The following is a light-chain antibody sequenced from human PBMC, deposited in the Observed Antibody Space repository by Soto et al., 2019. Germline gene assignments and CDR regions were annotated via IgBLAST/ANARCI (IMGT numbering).Light chain of an antibody. J-gene: IGLJ3*02. V-gene: IGLV2-8*01. CDR2: EVS. Sequence: QSVLTQPPSASGSPGQSVTISCTGTSSDIGGYNDVSWYQQHPGKAPKLIIYEVSKRPSGVPDRFSGSKSGNTASLTVSGLQAEDEADYYCTSYAGSNNLVFAGGTKLTVL. CDR3: TSYAGSNNLV. CDR1: SSDIGGYND.